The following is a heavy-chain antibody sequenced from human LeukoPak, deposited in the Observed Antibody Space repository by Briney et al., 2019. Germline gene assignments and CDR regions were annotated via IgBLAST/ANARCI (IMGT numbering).Heavy chain of an antibody. CDR2: INHSGST. J-gene: IGHJ6*02. D-gene: IGHD6-19*01. Sequence: TSETLSLTCAVYGGSSSGYYWNWIRQPPGKGLEWIGEINHSGSTNYNPSLKSRVTISQDTSKKQFSLKLNSVTAADTAVYYCARERVTGTSYYYYYGMDVWGQGTTVTVSS. CDR3: ARERVTGTSYYYYYGMDV. CDR1: GGSSSGYY. V-gene: IGHV4-34*01.